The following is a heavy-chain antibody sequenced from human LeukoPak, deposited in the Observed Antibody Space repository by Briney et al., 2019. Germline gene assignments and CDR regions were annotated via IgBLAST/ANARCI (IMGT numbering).Heavy chain of an antibody. CDR3: AKGGGYEAQYYYYYLDV. V-gene: IGHV3-23*01. CDR2: INGRGGST. J-gene: IGHJ6*03. CDR1: GFTFSNYA. D-gene: IGHD5-12*01. Sequence: GGSLRLSCAASGFTFSNYAMSWVRQAPGKGLECVSSINGRGGSTYYADSVKGRFTISRDNSKNTLYLQMKSLRAEDTAVYYCAKGGGYEAQYYYYYLDVWGKGTTVTISS.